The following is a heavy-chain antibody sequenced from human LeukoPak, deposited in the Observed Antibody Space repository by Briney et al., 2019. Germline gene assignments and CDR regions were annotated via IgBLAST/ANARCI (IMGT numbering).Heavy chain of an antibody. D-gene: IGHD3-10*01. CDR3: ASRESSMARSH. CDR2: INEDGSVQ. CDR1: GFTFSDYD. Sequence: GGSLRLSCSASGFTFSDYDMNWVRQVPGKGLEWVANINEDGSVQDYVDSVRGRFTISRDNAKNSVYLQMNSLRVEDTAVYYCASRESSMARSHWGQGTLVAVSS. J-gene: IGHJ4*02. V-gene: IGHV3-7*01.